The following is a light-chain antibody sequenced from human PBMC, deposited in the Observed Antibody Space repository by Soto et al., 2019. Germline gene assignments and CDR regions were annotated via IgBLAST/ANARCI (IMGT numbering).Light chain of an antibody. Sequence: DIQMTQSPSTLPASVGDRVTITCRASQSVSMWLAWYQQKPGKAPKLLIYRDSSLESGVPSRFSGSGSGTEFTLTISNLQPDDFATYYCQHHYPYSPETFGQGTKLEIK. CDR1: QSVSMW. CDR2: RDS. CDR3: QHHYPYSPET. J-gene: IGKJ2*01. V-gene: IGKV1-5*01.